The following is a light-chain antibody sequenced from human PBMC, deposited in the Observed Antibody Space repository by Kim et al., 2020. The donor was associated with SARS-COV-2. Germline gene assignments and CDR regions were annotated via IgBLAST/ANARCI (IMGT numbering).Light chain of an antibody. CDR1: QDIRKE. CDR3: LQDYNYPWA. CDR2: AAS. J-gene: IGKJ1*01. V-gene: IGKV1-6*02. Sequence: AIQMTQSPPFLSASVGDTVSITCRASQDIRKELGWYRQRPGQAPNLLIYAASTLQSGVPSRFSGSGSGTNFTLTISSLQPGDIATYYCLQDYNYPWAFGQGTKVDIK.